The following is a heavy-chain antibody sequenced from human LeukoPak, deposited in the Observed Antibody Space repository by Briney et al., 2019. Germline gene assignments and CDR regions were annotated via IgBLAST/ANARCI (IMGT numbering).Heavy chain of an antibody. J-gene: IGHJ4*02. CDR2: IYYSGST. D-gene: IGHD6-19*01. V-gene: IGHV4-59*08. CDR3: ATTENSSGWFGY. Sequence: PSETLSLTCAVYGGSFSGYYWSWIRQPPGKGLERIGYIYYSGSTNYNPSLKSRVTISVDTSKNQFSLKLSSVTAADTAVYYCATTENSSGWFGYWGQGALVTVSS. CDR1: GGSFSGYY.